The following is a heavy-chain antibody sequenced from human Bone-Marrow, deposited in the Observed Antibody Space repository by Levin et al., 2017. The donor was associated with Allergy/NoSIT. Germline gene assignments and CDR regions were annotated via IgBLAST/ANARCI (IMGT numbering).Heavy chain of an antibody. CDR3: AKGVSSGWYQREDY. J-gene: IGHJ4*02. D-gene: IGHD6-19*01. V-gene: IGHV3-23*01. Sequence: GGSLRLSCAASRFTFSSYAMSWVRQAPGKGLEWVSAISGSGGSTYYADSVKGRFTISRDNSKNTLYLQMNSLRAEDTAVYYCAKGVSSGWYQREDYWGQGTLVTVSS. CDR1: RFTFSSYA. CDR2: ISGSGGST.